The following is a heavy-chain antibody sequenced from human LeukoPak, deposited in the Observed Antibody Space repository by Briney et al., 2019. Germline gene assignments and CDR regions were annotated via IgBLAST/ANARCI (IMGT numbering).Heavy chain of an antibody. Sequence: SETLSLACSVSGGSISSLYWSWIRQPPGKGLEWIGYIYYTGSTNYNPSLKSRVTMFVDMSKNQFSLRLSSVTAADTAVYYCARHRAYSSSSPFDYWGQGTLVTVSS. V-gene: IGHV4-59*08. CDR2: IYYTGST. D-gene: IGHD6-6*01. J-gene: IGHJ4*02. CDR1: GGSISSLY. CDR3: ARHRAYSSSSPFDY.